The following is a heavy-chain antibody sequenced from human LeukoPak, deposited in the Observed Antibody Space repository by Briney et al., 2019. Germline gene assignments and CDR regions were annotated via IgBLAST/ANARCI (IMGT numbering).Heavy chain of an antibody. CDR2: ISAYNGNT. D-gene: IGHD3-3*01. Sequence: ASVKVSCKASGYTFTSYGISWVRQAPGQGLEWMGWISAYNGNTNYAQKLQDRVTMTTDTSTSTAYMELRSLRSDDTAVYYCARVRRPRTTYYDFWSGSFGYFDLWGRGTLVTVSS. CDR1: GYTFTSYG. J-gene: IGHJ2*01. V-gene: IGHV1-18*01. CDR3: ARVRRPRTTYYDFWSGSFGYFDL.